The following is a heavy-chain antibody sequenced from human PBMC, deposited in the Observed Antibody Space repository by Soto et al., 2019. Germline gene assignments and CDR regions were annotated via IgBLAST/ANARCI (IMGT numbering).Heavy chain of an antibody. Sequence: GGSLRLSCAASGFTFSNFWMHWVRQAPGKGLVWVSRINRDGSTTTYADSVKGRFTISRDNAKNTLYLQMNSLRAEDTAVYYCAREFTSSGCWGQGTLVTVSS. CDR2: INRDGSTT. D-gene: IGHD6-25*01. CDR3: AREFTSSGC. J-gene: IGHJ4*02. V-gene: IGHV3-74*03. CDR1: GFTFSNFW.